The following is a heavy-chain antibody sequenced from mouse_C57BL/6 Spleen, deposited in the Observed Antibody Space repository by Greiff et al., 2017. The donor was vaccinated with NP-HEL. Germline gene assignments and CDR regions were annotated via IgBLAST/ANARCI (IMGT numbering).Heavy chain of an antibody. J-gene: IGHJ3*01. CDR2: ISSGGDYI. Sequence: EVHLVESGEGLVKPGGSLKLSCAASGFTFSSYAMSWVRQTPEKRLEWVAYISSGGDYIYYADTVKGRFTISRVNARNTLYLQMSSLKSEDTAMYYCTRERLLRGFAYWGQGTLVTVSA. V-gene: IGHV5-9-1*02. D-gene: IGHD1-1*01. CDR3: TRERLLRGFAY. CDR1: GFTFSSYA.